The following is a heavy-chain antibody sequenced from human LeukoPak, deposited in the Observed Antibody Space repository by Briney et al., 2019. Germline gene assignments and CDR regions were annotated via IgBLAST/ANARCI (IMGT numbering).Heavy chain of an antibody. CDR3: ASPPVGYSSGWYEGKNAFDI. CDR2: IIPIIGTT. D-gene: IGHD6-19*01. V-gene: IGHV1-69*05. Sequence: ASVKVSCKASGGTFSSYAISWVRQAPGQGLEWMGRIIPIIGTTNYAQKFQGRVTITTDESTSTAYMELSSLRSEDTAVYYCASPPVGYSSGWYEGKNAFDIWGQGTMVTVSS. CDR1: GGTFSSYA. J-gene: IGHJ3*02.